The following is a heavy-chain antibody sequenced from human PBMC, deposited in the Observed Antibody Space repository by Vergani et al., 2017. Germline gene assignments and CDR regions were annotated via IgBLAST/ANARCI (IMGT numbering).Heavy chain of an antibody. D-gene: IGHD3-9*01. V-gene: IGHV2-5*01. CDR1: GFSLTTGGEG. CDR2: VYWNDDE. J-gene: IGHJ3*01. Sequence: QITLRESGPTLVKPTQTLTLTCTFSGFSLTTGGEGVGWIRQPPGRALEWLAFVYWNDDERYSPSLKSRGNITKDTSKNEVILTMATMDPVDTATYYCVHRLGYFDWDGAFDVWGPGTMVTVSS. CDR3: VHRLGYFDWDGAFDV.